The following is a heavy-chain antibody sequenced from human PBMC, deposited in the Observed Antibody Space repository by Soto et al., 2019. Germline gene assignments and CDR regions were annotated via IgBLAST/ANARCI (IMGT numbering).Heavy chain of an antibody. J-gene: IGHJ4*02. CDR2: ISGSGGTT. V-gene: IGHV3-23*01. CDR1: GFTLSSYA. D-gene: IGHD3-22*01. CDR3: AKVERYYYDSSGYYSSPLF. Sequence: EVQLLESGGGLVQPGGSLRLSCAASGFTLSSYAMSWVRQAPGKGLEWVSAISGSGGTTYYADSVKGRFTISRDTSNNTLYLQMNSLRAEDTAVYYCAKVERYYYDSSGYYSSPLFWGQGTLVTVSS.